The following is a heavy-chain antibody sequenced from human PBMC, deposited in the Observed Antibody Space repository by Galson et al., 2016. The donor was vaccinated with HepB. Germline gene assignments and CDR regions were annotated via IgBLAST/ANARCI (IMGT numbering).Heavy chain of an antibody. Sequence: SLRLSCAASGFTVSNNYMSWVRQAPGKGLQWVALIAYDGVYKYYADSVKGRFTISREHSKNTLTLQMNSLRAEDTAVYYCARGRPYCSSTSCYTTYYYYYGMDVWGQGTTVTVSS. CDR3: ARGRPYCSSTSCYTTYYYYYGMDV. D-gene: IGHD2-2*02. CDR1: GFTVSNNY. J-gene: IGHJ6*02. V-gene: IGHV3-30*03. CDR2: IAYDGVYK.